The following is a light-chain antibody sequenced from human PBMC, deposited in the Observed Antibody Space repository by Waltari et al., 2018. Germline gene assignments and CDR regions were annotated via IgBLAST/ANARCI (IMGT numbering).Light chain of an antibody. J-gene: IGLJ1*01. V-gene: IGLV2-14*03. Sequence: QSALTQPASVSGSPGQSITISCTGTSSDVGGYNFVSWYQQHPGKAPKLMIYDVTYRPSGVSNRFSGSKSGNTASLTISGLQAEDEADYYCSSYTRTRSYVFGTGTKVTVL. CDR1: SSDVGGYNF. CDR2: DVT. CDR3: SSYTRTRSYV.